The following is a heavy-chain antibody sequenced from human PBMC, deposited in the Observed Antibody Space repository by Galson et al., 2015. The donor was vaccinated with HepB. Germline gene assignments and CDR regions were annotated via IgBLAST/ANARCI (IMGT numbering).Heavy chain of an antibody. CDR2: ISGSGGST. D-gene: IGHD2-2*01. V-gene: IGHV3-23*01. Sequence: SLRLSCAASGFTFSRYAMSWVRQAPGKGLEWVSAISGSGGSTYYADYVKGRFTISRDNSKNTRYLQMNSLRAEDTAVYYCAKYEDIVVVPAAIALDYWGQGTRVTVSS. CDR3: AKYEDIVVVPAAIALDY. CDR1: GFTFSRYA. J-gene: IGHJ4*02.